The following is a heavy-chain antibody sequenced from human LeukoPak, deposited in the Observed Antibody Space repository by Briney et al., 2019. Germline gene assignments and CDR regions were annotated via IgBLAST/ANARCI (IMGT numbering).Heavy chain of an antibody. D-gene: IGHD3-16*01. V-gene: IGHV4-59*08. Sequence: SETLSLTCTVSGGSISSYYWSWIRQPPGKGLEWIGYIYYSGSTKYNSFLKSRVTISVDMSKNQFSLKLNSVTAADTAVYYCARHRTGSYAIFFDIWGQGTMVTVSS. CDR2: IYYSGST. J-gene: IGHJ3*02. CDR3: ARHRTGSYAIFFDI. CDR1: GGSISSYY.